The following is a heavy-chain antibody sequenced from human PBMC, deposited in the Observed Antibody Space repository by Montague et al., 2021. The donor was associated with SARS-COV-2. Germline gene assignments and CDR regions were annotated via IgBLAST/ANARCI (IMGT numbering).Heavy chain of an antibody. CDR2: ISGNSDDI. CDR3: VKGGDPMAGLGAS. Sequence: SLRLSCAASGFRFSDAYMTWIRQPPGKGLEWLSFISGNSDDIHYXESVEGRFAIYRDNARNSVHLQMHNLRVEDTAVYYCVKGGDPMAGLGASWGQGTLVIVSS. J-gene: IGHJ5*02. V-gene: IGHV3-11*01. D-gene: IGHD6-19*01. CDR1: GFRFSDAY.